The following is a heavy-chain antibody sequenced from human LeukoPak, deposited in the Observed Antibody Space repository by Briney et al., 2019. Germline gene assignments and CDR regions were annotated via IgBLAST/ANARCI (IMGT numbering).Heavy chain of an antibody. CDR2: IKQDGSEK. V-gene: IGHV3-7*03. CDR3: ARASDPWLQLT. D-gene: IGHD5-24*01. Sequence: PGGSLRLSCAASGFTFNSYPMNWVRQAPGKGLEWVGNIKQDGSEKRYADSVRGRFSISRDNAQTSLYLQMNSLRAEDTAVYYCARASDPWLQLTWGQGTLVTVSS. CDR1: GFTFNSYP. J-gene: IGHJ5*02.